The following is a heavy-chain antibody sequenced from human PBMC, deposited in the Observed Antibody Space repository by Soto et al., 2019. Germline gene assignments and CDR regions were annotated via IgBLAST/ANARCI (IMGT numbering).Heavy chain of an antibody. CDR1: GGSISSGDYY. V-gene: IGHV4-30-4*01. J-gene: IGHJ6*02. Sequence: SETLSLTCTVSGGSISSGDYYWSWIRQPPGKGLEWIGYISYSGSTYYNPSLESRVTISVDTSKNQFSLKLSSVTAADTAVYYCAREAAGHITLFGVPLGGAFDVWGQGTTVTSP. CDR3: AREAAGHITLFGVPLGGAFDV. D-gene: IGHD3-3*01. CDR2: ISYSGST.